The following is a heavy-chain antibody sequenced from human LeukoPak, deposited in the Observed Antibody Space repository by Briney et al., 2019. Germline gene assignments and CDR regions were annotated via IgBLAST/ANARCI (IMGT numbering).Heavy chain of an antibody. Sequence: PPETLSLTCTVSGGSISSSSYYWGWIRQPPGKGPEWIGSIYYSGSTYYNPSLKSRVTISVDTSKNQFSLKLSSVTAADTAVYYCARRARGDYSNSYYMDVWGKGTTVTVSS. D-gene: IGHD4-11*01. CDR1: GGSISSSSYY. CDR2: IYYSGST. V-gene: IGHV4-39*01. CDR3: ARRARGDYSNSYYMDV. J-gene: IGHJ6*03.